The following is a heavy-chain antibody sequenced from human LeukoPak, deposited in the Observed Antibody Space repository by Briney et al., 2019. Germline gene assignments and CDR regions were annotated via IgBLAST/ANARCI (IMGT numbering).Heavy chain of an antibody. J-gene: IGHJ4*02. CDR1: GGSISGSY. CDR2: IYYSGST. CDR3: ARHGDYASTTYDFDY. V-gene: IGHV4-59*08. D-gene: IGHD2/OR15-2a*01. Sequence: SETLSLTCTVSGGSISGSYWSWIRHPPGKGLEWIGYIYYSGSTNYNPSLGSRVTISVDTSKNQFSLKLSSVTAADTDVYYCARHGDYASTTYDFDYWGQGTLVTVSS.